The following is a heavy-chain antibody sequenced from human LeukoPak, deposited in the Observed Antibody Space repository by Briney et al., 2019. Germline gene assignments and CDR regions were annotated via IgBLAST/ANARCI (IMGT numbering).Heavy chain of an antibody. CDR2: ISRSSSYI. J-gene: IGHJ4*02. Sequence: GGSLRLSCAASGFTFSSYSMNWVRQAPGKGLEWVSSISRSSSYIYYADSVKGRFTISRDNAKNSLYLQMNSLRAEDTAVYYCATGARYVVAPAAPFDYWGQGTLVTVSS. V-gene: IGHV3-21*01. CDR3: ATGARYVVAPAAPFDY. D-gene: IGHD2-2*01. CDR1: GFTFSSYS.